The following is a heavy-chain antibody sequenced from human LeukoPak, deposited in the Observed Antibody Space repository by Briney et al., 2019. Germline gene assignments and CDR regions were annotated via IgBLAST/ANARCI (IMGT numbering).Heavy chain of an antibody. J-gene: IGHJ4*02. CDR3: AREINWGSQRGFDY. Sequence: SGTLSLTCAVSGGSISSSNWWSWVRQPPGKGLEWIGEIYHSGSTYYNPSLKSRVTISGDTSMNQFSLMLSSVTAADTAVYYCAREINWGSQRGFDYWGQGTLVTVSS. CDR2: IYHSGST. D-gene: IGHD7-27*01. CDR1: GGSISSSNW. V-gene: IGHV4-4*02.